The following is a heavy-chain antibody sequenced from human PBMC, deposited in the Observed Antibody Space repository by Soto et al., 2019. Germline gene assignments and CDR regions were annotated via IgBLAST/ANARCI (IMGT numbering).Heavy chain of an antibody. CDR2: FGVDYVT. CDR3: AKAKCHFVHTGPDQ. D-gene: IGHD3-10*02. CDR1: GFSFSNYA. Sequence: EVQLLESGGGLIQPGGSLRLSCATFGFSFSNYAMSWVRQAPGKGLEWVSGFGVDYVTYYADSVRGRFTISRDNSKNTLYLQMNSLRAEDTTLYYCAKAKCHFVHTGPDQWGQVTLFTDS. J-gene: IGHJ4*02. V-gene: IGHV3-23*01.